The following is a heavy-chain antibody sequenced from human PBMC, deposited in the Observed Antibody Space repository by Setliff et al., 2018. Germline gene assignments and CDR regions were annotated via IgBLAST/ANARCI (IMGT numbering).Heavy chain of an antibody. Sequence: SETLSLTCTVSGDSFTSGHYYWSWIRQPAGKGLEWIGHIYSSGSTEYNPSLKSRVTMSIDASKNQLSLKLSSVTAADSAIYYCARQVDTPMAPIDYWGQGTLVTVSS. V-gene: IGHV4-61*09. CDR3: ARQVDTPMAPIDY. J-gene: IGHJ4*02. D-gene: IGHD5-18*01. CDR2: IYSSGST. CDR1: GDSFTSGHYY.